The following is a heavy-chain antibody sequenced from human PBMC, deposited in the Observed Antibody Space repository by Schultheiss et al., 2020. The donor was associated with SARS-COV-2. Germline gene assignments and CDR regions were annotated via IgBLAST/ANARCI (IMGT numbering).Heavy chain of an antibody. CDR3: ARVYDSSGWTTSGWYFDL. CDR1: GFTFSSYA. CDR2: IKQDGSEK. D-gene: IGHD3-22*01. J-gene: IGHJ2*01. V-gene: IGHV3-7*01. Sequence: GGSLRLSCAASGFTFSSYAMSWVRQAPGKGLEWVANIKQDGSEKYYVDSVKGRFTISRDNSKNTLYLQMNSLRAEDTAVYYCARVYDSSGWTTSGWYFDLWGRGTLVTVSS.